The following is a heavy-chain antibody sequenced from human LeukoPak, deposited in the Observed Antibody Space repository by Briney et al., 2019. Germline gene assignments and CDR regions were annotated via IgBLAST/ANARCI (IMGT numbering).Heavy chain of an antibody. CDR3: ARAANSYGFLPNKG. V-gene: IGHV1-69*04. CDR1: GGTFSSYA. J-gene: IGHJ4*02. D-gene: IGHD5-18*01. Sequence: SVKVSCKASGGTFSSYAISWVRQAPGQGLEWMGRIIPILGIANYAQKFQGRVTITADKSTSTAYMELSSLRSEDTAVYYCARAANSYGFLPNKGWGQGTLVTVSS. CDR2: IIPILGIA.